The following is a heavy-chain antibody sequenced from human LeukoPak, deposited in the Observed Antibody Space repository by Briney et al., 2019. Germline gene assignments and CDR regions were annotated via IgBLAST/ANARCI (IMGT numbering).Heavy chain of an antibody. CDR3: ARDRRELEISIFGVETDY. Sequence: GGSLRLSCTASGFTFGDYAMSWFRQAPGKGLEWVGFIRSKAYGGTTEYAASVKGRFTISRDDSKSIAYLQMNSLKTEDTAVYYCARDRRELEISIFGVETDYWGQGTLVTVSS. CDR1: GFTFGDYA. J-gene: IGHJ4*02. D-gene: IGHD3-3*01. V-gene: IGHV3-49*03. CDR2: IRSKAYGGTT.